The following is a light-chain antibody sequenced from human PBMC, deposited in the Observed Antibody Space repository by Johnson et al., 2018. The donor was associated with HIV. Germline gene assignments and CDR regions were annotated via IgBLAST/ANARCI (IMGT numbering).Light chain of an antibody. V-gene: IGLV1-51*01. CDR2: DNY. J-gene: IGLJ1*01. CDR3: GTWDSSLSVYV. Sequence: QSVLTQPPSVSAAPGQKVTSSCSGSTSNIGNNDVSWYRHLPGTAPKLLIYDNYKRPSGIPDRFSGSKSGTSATLDITGLQTGDEADYYCGTWDSSLSVYVFATGTKVPVL. CDR1: TSNIGNND.